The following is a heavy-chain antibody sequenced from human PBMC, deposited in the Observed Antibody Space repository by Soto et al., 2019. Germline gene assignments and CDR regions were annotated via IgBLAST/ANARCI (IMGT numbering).Heavy chain of an antibody. CDR1: GLIVSDNY. CDR2: IYAGGST. Sequence: PGGSLRLSCAASGLIVSDNYMNWVRQAPGKGLEWVSIIYAGGSTYYADSVKGRFTISRDHSKNTVYLQMNSLRVKDTAVYYCAKDAIFEMITAGNPRMDVWGQGTTVTVSS. J-gene: IGHJ6*02. V-gene: IGHV3-53*01. CDR3: AKDAIFEMITAGNPRMDV. D-gene: IGHD3-16*01.